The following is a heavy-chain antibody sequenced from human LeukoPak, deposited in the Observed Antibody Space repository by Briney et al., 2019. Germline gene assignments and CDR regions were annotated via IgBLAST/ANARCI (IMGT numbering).Heavy chain of an antibody. CDR2: IPYDGSNK. CDR1: GFTFSKYG. V-gene: IGHV3-30*18. J-gene: IGHJ6*02. Sequence: SLRLSCAASGFTFSKYGMHWLHQAPGKELEWVAVIPYDGSNKYYADSVKGRFTVSRDNSKNTLYLQIDSLRAEDTAVYYCAKRTYYYGSGTYANGMAVWGQVTTVTVAS. D-gene: IGHD3-10*01. CDR3: AKRTYYYGSGTYANGMAV.